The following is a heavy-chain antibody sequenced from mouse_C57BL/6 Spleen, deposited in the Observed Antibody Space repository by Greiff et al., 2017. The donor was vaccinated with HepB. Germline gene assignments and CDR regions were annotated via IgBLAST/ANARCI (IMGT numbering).Heavy chain of an antibody. V-gene: IGHV5-17*01. Sequence: EVQVVESGGGLVKPGGSLKLSCAASGFTFSDYGMHWVRQAPEKGLAWVAYISSGSSTIYYADTVKGRFTISRDNAKNTLFLQMTILRSEDTAMYYCARKELRFYYFDYWGQGTTLTVSS. CDR2: ISSGSSTI. D-gene: IGHD3-2*02. CDR3: ARKELRFYYFDY. J-gene: IGHJ2*01. CDR1: GFTFSDYG.